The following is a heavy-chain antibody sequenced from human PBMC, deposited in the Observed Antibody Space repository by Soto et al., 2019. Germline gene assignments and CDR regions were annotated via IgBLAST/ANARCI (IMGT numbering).Heavy chain of an antibody. CDR3: ARQDGYSYGYYFVY. J-gene: IGHJ4*02. CDR1: GYTFTDYY. D-gene: IGHD5-18*01. Sequence: QVQLVQSGAEVKKPGASLKVSCKASGYTFTDYYMHWVRQAPGQGLEWMGWINPNSGGTNYAQKFQGWVTMTRDTSISTAYMELSRLRSDDTAVDYCARQDGYSYGYYFVYWGQGTLVTVSS. CDR2: INPNSGGT. V-gene: IGHV1-2*04.